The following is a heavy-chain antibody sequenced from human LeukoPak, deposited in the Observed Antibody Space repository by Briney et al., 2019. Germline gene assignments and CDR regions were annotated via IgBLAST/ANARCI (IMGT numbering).Heavy chain of an antibody. V-gene: IGHV3-30*18. J-gene: IGHJ4*02. CDR1: GFTFSSYG. CDR3: AKGDVTMIVVVGDY. CDR2: ISYDGSNK. Sequence: GGSLRLSCAASGFTFSSYGMHWVRQAPGKGLEWVAVISYDGSNKYYADSVRGRFTISRDNSKNTLYLQMNSLRAEDTAVYYCAKGDVTMIVVVGDYWGQGTLVTVSS. D-gene: IGHD3-22*01.